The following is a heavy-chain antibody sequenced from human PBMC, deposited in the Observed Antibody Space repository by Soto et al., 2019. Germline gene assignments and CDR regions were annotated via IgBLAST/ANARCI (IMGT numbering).Heavy chain of an antibody. CDR1: GFTFSHYW. V-gene: IGHV3-7*01. D-gene: IGHD2-15*01. CDR2: IKQDGSVK. J-gene: IGHJ4*02. Sequence: GGSLRLSCAASGFTFSHYWMSWVRQAPGKGLEWVANIKQDGSVKYYVDSVKGRFTISRDNAKNSLFLQMNSLRAEDTAVYYCSREGSCVSGTCTFDSWGQGTLVTVSS. CDR3: SREGSCVSGTCTFDS.